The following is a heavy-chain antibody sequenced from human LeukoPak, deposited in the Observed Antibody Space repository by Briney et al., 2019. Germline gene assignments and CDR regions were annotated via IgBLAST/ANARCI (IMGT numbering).Heavy chain of an antibody. Sequence: GGSLRLSCAASGFTFSSYSMNWVRQAPGKGLEWVSYISSSSSTIYYADSVKGRFTISRDNAKNSLYLQMNSLRAEDTAVYYCARDARGDSSGLMAFDYWGQGTLVTVSS. J-gene: IGHJ4*02. CDR1: GFTFSSYS. CDR3: ARDARGDSSGLMAFDY. D-gene: IGHD3-22*01. CDR2: ISSSSSTI. V-gene: IGHV3-48*04.